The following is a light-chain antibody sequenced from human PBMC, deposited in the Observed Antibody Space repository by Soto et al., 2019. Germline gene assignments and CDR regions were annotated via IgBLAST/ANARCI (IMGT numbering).Light chain of an antibody. Sequence: EIVMTQSPDTLSVSPGERATLSCRASQSVSSNLAWYQNKPGQAPRLLMYGASTRATGVPARFSGSGSGTEFTLTISSLQSEDFAVYYCQQYTDWPLTFGQATRVEIK. J-gene: IGKJ1*01. CDR1: QSVSSN. V-gene: IGKV3-15*01. CDR2: GAS. CDR3: QQYTDWPLT.